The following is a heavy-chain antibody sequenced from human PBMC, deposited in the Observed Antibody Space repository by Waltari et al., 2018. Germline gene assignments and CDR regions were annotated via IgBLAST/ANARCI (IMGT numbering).Heavy chain of an antibody. D-gene: IGHD3-16*02. V-gene: IGHV4-39*07. J-gene: IGHJ5*02. CDR2: VYYSGAP. CDR3: GRYSTYPDVCLDP. CDR1: GGSIRTSRYY. Sequence: QLQLQESGPGLVKPSETLSLTCTVSGGSIRTSRYYWGWIRQPPGKGLEWIGSVYYSGAPTYTPSLKSRVTILVDTSKNQFSLTLSSVTVADTAVYYCGRYSTYPDVCLDPWGQGTLVTVSP.